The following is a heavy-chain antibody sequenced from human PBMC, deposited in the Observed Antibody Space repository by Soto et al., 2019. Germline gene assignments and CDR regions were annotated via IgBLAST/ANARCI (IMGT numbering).Heavy chain of an antibody. D-gene: IGHD3-22*01. V-gene: IGHV4-59*08. Sequence: SETLSLTCTVSGGSISSYYWIWIRQPPGKGLEWIGYISYSGSTNYNPSLKSRPTISVDTSKNQFSLNLSSVTAADTAVYYCARTHYSDRSGTDYWGQGTLVTVSS. CDR1: GGSISSYY. CDR2: ISYSGST. J-gene: IGHJ4*02. CDR3: ARTHYSDRSGTDY.